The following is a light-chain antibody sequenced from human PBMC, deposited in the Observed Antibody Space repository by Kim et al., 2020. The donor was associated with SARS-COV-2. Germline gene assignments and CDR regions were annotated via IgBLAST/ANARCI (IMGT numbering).Light chain of an antibody. CDR2: GAS. Sequence: LSPGERAPLSCRASQSVSGSYLVWYQQKPGQAPRLLMYGASSRATGIPDRFSGSGSGTDFTLTITRLEPEDSAVYYCQQYASSPRTFGQGTKLEI. V-gene: IGKV3-20*01. J-gene: IGKJ2*01. CDR1: QSVSGSY. CDR3: QQYASSPRT.